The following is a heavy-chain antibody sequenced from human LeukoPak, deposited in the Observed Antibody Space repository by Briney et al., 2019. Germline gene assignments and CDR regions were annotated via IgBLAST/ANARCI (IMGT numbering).Heavy chain of an antibody. CDR3: ARAVAAAGSY. V-gene: IGHV3-7*04. D-gene: IGHD6-13*01. CDR2: IKGDGSEK. J-gene: IGHJ4*02. CDR1: GFTLSTYW. Sequence: GGSLRLSCAASGFTLSTYWISWVRQAPGKGLEWVANIKGDGSEKYYVDSVKGRFTISRDNAKNTVYLQMNSLRAEDTAVYYCARAVAAAGSYWGQGTLVTVSS.